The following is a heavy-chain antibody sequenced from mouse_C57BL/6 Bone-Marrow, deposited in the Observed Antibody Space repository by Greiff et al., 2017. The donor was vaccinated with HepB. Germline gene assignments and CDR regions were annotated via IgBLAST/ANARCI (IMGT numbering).Heavy chain of an antibody. CDR1: GFSFNTYA. V-gene: IGHV10-1*01. CDR3: VRHMPSDYYGTRGYFDY. CDR2: IRSKSNNYAT. J-gene: IGHJ2*01. D-gene: IGHD1-1*01. Sequence: EVKLVESGGGLVQPKGSLKLSCAASGFSFNTYAMNWVRQAPGKGLEWVARIRSKSNNYATYYADSVKDRFTISRDDSESMLYLQMNNLKTEDTAMYYCVRHMPSDYYGTRGYFDYWGQGTTLTVSS.